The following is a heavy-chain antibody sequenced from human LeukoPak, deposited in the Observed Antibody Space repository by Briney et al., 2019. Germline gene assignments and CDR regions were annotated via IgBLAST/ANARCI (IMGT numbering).Heavy chain of an antibody. CDR2: ISYDGSNK. CDR1: GFTFSSYA. D-gene: IGHD3-3*01. J-gene: IGHJ4*02. V-gene: IGHV3-30-3*01. CDR3: ARGADDFWSGYSLYSDY. Sequence: GRSLRLSCAASGFTFSSYAMHWVRQAPGKGLEWVAVISYDGSNKYYADSVKGRFTISRDNSKNTLYLQMNSLRAEDTAVYYCARGADDFWSGYSLYSDYWGQGTLVTVSS.